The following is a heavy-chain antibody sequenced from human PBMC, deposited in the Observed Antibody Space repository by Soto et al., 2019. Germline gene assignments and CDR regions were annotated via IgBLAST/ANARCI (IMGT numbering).Heavy chain of an antibody. CDR2: ISSSSSYT. CDR3: ASRNKRRRSSWYGN. D-gene: IGHD6-13*01. J-gene: IGHJ4*02. V-gene: IGHV3-11*05. Sequence: QVQLVASGGGLFKPGGSLRLSCAASGFTFSDYYMSWIRQAPGQGLEWVSYISSSSSYTNYADSVKGRFNISRDNAKNSLYLEMNSLRAEDTAVYYCASRNKRRRSSWYGNWGQRTMVTVYS. CDR1: GFTFSDYY.